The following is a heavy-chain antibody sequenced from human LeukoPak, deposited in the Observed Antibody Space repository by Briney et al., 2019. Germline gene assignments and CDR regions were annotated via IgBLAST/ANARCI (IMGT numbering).Heavy chain of an antibody. J-gene: IGHJ6*02. Sequence: PGGSLRLSCAASGFTFSSYWMSWVRQAPGKGLEWVANMKQDGSEKYYVDSVKGRFTISRDNSKNTLYLQMNSLRAEDTAVYYCAKKESRYCSSTSCLIGMDVWGQGTTVTVSS. CDR3: AKKESRYCSSTSCLIGMDV. V-gene: IGHV3-7*03. CDR2: MKQDGSEK. D-gene: IGHD2-2*01. CDR1: GFTFSSYW.